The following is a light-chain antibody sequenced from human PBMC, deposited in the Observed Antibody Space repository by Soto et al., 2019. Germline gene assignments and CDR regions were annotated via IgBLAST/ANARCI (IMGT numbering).Light chain of an antibody. J-gene: IGLJ1*01. CDR3: SSFRRTSSLPYV. CDR1: GSDVGGYDY. CDR2: EVT. Sequence: QSVLTQPASVSGSPGQSITISCTGTGSDVGGYDYVSWYQQHPGKAPKLMIFEVTNRPSGVSNRFSGSKSGNTASLTISGLRAEDEADYYCSSFRRTSSLPYVFGNGTKVTVL. V-gene: IGLV2-14*01.